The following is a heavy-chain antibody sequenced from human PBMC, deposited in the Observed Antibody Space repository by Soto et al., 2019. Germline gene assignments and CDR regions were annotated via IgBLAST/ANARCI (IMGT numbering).Heavy chain of an antibody. J-gene: IGHJ4*02. D-gene: IGHD3-22*01. CDR2: IIPIFGIA. CDR3: ARAPYYYDSSGYYYFDY. Sequence: ASVKVSCKASGGNFSSYAISWVRQAPGQGLEWMGGIIPIFGIANYAQKFQGRVTITADKSTSTAYMELSSLRSEDTAVYYCARAPYYYDSSGYYYFDYWGQGTLVTVSS. CDR1: GGNFSSYA. V-gene: IGHV1-69*10.